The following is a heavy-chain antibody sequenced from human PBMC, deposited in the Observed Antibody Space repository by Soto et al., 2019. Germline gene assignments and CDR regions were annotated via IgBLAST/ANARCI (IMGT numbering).Heavy chain of an antibody. Sequence: EVQLLESGGGLVEPGGSRRLSCAASGFTFSSYTMSWVRQAPGKGLEWVSTISGSGSSTYSADSVKGRFTISRDNSKNPLYLKRNTLRVEDTAIYYWAKAWEIDYGGQGPLVTVSS. CDR1: GFTFSSYT. J-gene: IGHJ4*02. CDR2: ISGSGSST. V-gene: IGHV3-23*01. CDR3: AKAWEIDY. D-gene: IGHD1-26*01.